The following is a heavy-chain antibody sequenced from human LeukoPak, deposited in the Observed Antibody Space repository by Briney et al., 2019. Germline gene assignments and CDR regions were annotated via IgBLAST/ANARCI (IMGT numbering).Heavy chain of an antibody. J-gene: IGHJ5*02. CDR3: ARRNYVSGRIDP. CDR2: INHSGST. Sequence: SETLSLTCAVYGGSFSGYYWSWIRQPPGKGLEWIGEINHSGSTNYNPSLKSRVTISVDTSKNQFSLKLSSVTAADTAVYYCARRNYVSGRIDPWGQGTLVTVSS. CDR1: GGSFSGYY. D-gene: IGHD3-16*01. V-gene: IGHV4-34*01.